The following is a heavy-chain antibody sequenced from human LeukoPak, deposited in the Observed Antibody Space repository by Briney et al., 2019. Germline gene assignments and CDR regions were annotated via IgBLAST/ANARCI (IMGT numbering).Heavy chain of an antibody. CDR3: ARTPLNQWLDH. D-gene: IGHD5-12*01. CDR1: GFTFSNYD. J-gene: IGHJ4*02. CDR2: ISYDGTNK. V-gene: IGHV3-30*03. Sequence: GGSLRLSCAASGFTFSNYDMHWVRQAPGKGLEWVAVISYDGTNKYYADSVKGRFTISRDNSKSTLYLQMNSLRAEDTAVYYCARTPLNQWLDHWGQGTLVTVSS.